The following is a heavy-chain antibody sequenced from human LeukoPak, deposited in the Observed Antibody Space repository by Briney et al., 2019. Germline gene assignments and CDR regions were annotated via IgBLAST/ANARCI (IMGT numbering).Heavy chain of an antibody. CDR3: VRSGYDGGGFDY. CDR1: GGTFSSYA. CDR2: IIPIFGTA. V-gene: IGHV1-69*05. J-gene: IGHJ4*02. D-gene: IGHD5-12*01. Sequence: SVKVSCKASGGTFSSYAISWVRQAPGQGLEWMGGIIPIFGTANYAQKFQGRVTITTDESTSTAYMELSSLRSEDTAVYYCVRSGYDGGGFDYWGQGTLVTVSS.